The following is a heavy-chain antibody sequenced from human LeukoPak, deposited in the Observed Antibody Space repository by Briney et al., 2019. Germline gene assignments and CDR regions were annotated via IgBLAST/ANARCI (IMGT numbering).Heavy chain of an antibody. D-gene: IGHD2-2*03. CDR2: IYHSGGT. Sequence: SETLSLTCAVSGGSISSSNWWSWVRQPPGRGLEWIDEIYHSGGTNYKQTLQSRVTLSVDTSNNKFSMKLSSVTAADTAVYYCASGYRSSSSCYVDSFDIWGQGTMVTVSS. V-gene: IGHV4-4*02. J-gene: IGHJ3*02. CDR1: GGSISSSNW. CDR3: ASGYRSSSSCYVDSFDI.